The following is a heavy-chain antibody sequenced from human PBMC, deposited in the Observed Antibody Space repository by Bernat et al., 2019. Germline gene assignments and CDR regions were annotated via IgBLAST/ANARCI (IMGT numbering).Heavy chain of an antibody. J-gene: IGHJ6*02. V-gene: IGHV3-66*01. CDR3: GRAPQCCGGECYYGYYGLDL. D-gene: IGHD2-21*01. Sequence: EVQLAESGGGLVQPGGSLRLACAASGFTVSTSYMAWVRQAPGKGLEWVSVLYSGGSTKYADSVTGRFTIYRDKSKNTLYLQMNSLRAGDTAVYFCGRAPQCCGGECYYGYYGLDLRGQGTTVTGSS. CDR1: GFTVSTSY. CDR2: LYSGGST.